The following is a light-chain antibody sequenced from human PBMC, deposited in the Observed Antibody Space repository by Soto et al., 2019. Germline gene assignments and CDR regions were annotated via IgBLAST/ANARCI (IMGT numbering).Light chain of an antibody. Sequence: DIQMTPSPSSLSASVGDRVTITCRDTQTISSWWALYQQKPEKAPKLLIYKASTLKSGVTSRFSGSGSGTEFTLTISSLQPDDFATYYCQHYNSYSEAFGQGTKVDIK. CDR3: QHYNSYSEA. J-gene: IGKJ1*01. CDR1: QTISSW. CDR2: KAS. V-gene: IGKV1-5*03.